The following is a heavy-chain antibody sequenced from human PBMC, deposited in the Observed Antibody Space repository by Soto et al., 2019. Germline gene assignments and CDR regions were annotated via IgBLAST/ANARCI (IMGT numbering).Heavy chain of an antibody. CDR3: ARDPDLIEAAGNYFDY. CDR2: VSFDGVNK. Sequence: GGSLRLSCSVSGFTLNTYSMHWVRQAPGKGLEWVAVVSFDGVNKHYRDSVRGRFTISRDIAKNMLYLQMTSLRLEDTALYYCARDPDLIEAAGNYFDYWGQGTLVTVSS. J-gene: IGHJ4*02. V-gene: IGHV3-30-3*01. D-gene: IGHD6-13*01. CDR1: GFTLNTYS.